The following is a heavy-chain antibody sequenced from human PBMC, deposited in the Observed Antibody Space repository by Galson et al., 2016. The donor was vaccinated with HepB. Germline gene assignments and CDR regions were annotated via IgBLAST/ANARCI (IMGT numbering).Heavy chain of an antibody. V-gene: IGHV1-2*02. CDR2: INPNSGGT. CDR3: TREGTTVCGIDV. CDR1: GYTFTGYD. D-gene: IGHD4-17*01. J-gene: IGHJ6*02. Sequence: SVKVSCKASGYTFTGYDMHWVRQAPGQGLEWMGGINPNSGGTNYEQKFQGRVTMTRDTSNSTAYVELSRLRSEDTAVYYCTREGTTVCGIDVWGQGTTVTVSS.